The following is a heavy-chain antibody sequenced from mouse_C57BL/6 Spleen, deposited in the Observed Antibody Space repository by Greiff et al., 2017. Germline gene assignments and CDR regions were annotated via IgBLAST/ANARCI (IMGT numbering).Heavy chain of an antibody. CDR1: GYSITSGYD. Sequence: EVKLVESGPGMVKPSQSLSLTCTVTGYSITSGYDWHWIRHFPGNKLEWMGYISYSGSTNYNPSLKSRISITHDTSKNHFFLKLNSVTTEDTATYYCARGDYEGGFAYWGQGTLVTVSA. CDR3: ARGDYEGGFAY. V-gene: IGHV3-1*01. J-gene: IGHJ3*01. D-gene: IGHD1-1*01. CDR2: ISYSGST.